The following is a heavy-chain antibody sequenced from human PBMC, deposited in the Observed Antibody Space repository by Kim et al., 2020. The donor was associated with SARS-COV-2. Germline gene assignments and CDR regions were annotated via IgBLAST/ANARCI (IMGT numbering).Heavy chain of an antibody. Sequence: ASVKVSCKVSGHTLAELSMHWVRQAPGKGLEWMGGFDPEDGETIYTQELQGRVTMTEDIPTDTAYMELSSLRSEDTAVYYCGTRSGANRHFDYWGQGTLVTVSS. CDR1: GHTLAELS. CDR3: GTRSGANRHFDY. J-gene: IGHJ4*02. CDR2: FDPEDGET. V-gene: IGHV1-24*01. D-gene: IGHD3-3*01.